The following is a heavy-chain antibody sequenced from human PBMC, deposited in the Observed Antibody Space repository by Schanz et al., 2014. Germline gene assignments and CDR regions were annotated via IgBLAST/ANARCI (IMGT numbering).Heavy chain of an antibody. D-gene: IGHD2-21*01. J-gene: IGHJ4*02. V-gene: IGHV3-53*01. Sequence: EVQLVESGGGLIQPGGSLRLSCAASGFTVSSNYMSWVRQAPGKGLQWVSTISNGGGGYISYADFVKGRFTISRDNSKNTLYLQMNSLRAEDTAVYYCAKGQLLSYYFDYWGQGTLVTVSS. CDR1: GFTVSSNY. CDR3: AKGQLLSYYFDY. CDR2: ISNGGGGYI.